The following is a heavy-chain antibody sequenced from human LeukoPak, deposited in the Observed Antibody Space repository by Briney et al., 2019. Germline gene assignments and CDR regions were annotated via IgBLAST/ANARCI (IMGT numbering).Heavy chain of an antibody. J-gene: IGHJ3*02. Sequence: PSQTLSLTCTVSGGSISSGDYYWSWIRQPAGKGLEWIGRIYTSGSTNYNPSLKSRVTISVDTSKNQFSLKVNSVTAADTAVYYCARRAHRYQLPMTASRNAFDIWGQGTMVTVSS. D-gene: IGHD2-2*01. CDR2: IYTSGST. CDR1: GGSISSGDYY. V-gene: IGHV4-61*02. CDR3: ARRAHRYQLPMTASRNAFDI.